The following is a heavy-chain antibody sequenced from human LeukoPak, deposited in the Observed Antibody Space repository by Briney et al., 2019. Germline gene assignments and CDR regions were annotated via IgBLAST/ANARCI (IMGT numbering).Heavy chain of an antibody. CDR1: GFTFSSYG. D-gene: IGHD4/OR15-4a*01. CDR2: ISGSGGST. Sequence: PGGTLRLSCAASGFTFSSYGMSWVRQAPGKGLEWVSAISGSGGSTYYADSVKGRFTISRDNSKNTLYLQMNSLRAEDTALYYCASTLKRDYWGQGTLVTVSS. CDR3: ASTLKRDY. V-gene: IGHV3-23*01. J-gene: IGHJ4*02.